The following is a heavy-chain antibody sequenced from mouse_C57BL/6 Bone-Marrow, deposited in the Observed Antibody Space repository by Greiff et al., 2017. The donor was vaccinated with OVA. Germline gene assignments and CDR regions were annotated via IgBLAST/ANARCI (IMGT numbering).Heavy chain of an antibody. D-gene: IGHD2-3*01. J-gene: IGHJ4*01. CDR2: IYWDDDK. CDR1: GFSLSTSGMG. V-gene: IGHV8-12*01. Sequence: QVTLKESGPGILQSSQTLSLTCSFSGFSLSTSGMGVSWIRQPSGKGLEWLAHIYWDDDKRYNPSLKSRLTISKDTSRNQVFLKITSVDTADTATYYCARRGNDIYAMDYWGQGTSVTVSS. CDR3: ARRGNDIYAMDY.